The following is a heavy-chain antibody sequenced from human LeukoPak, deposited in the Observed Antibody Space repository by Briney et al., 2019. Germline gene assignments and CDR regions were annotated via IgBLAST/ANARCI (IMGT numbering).Heavy chain of an antibody. Sequence: GGSLRLSCAASGFTFSSYTMNWVRQAPGKGLEWVSSISSSSSYIYYADSLKGRFTISRDNAKNSLYLQMNSLRAEDTAVYYCARVRGEYSYGSFDYWGQGTLLTVSS. J-gene: IGHJ4*02. D-gene: IGHD5-18*01. CDR1: GFTFSSYT. CDR2: ISSSSSYI. CDR3: ARVRGEYSYGSFDY. V-gene: IGHV3-21*01.